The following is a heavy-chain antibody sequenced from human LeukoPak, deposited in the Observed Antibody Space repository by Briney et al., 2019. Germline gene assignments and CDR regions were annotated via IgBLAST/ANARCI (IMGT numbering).Heavy chain of an antibody. CDR1: GFTFGSYW. D-gene: IGHD2-21*02. CDR3: ARDCGSDCSQAFDL. V-gene: IGHV3-7*05. J-gene: IGHJ3*01. Sequence: GGSLRLPCAASGFTFGSYWMSWVRQAPGRGLEWVADIKQDGTQKYYVDSLEGRITISRDNIKNSLYLQVNSLRVEDTAVYYCARDCGSDCSQAFDLWGQGTMVTVSS. CDR2: IKQDGTQK.